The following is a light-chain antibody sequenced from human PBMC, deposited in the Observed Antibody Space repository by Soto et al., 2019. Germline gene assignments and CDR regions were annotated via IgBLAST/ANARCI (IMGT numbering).Light chain of an antibody. J-gene: IGKJ1*01. V-gene: IGKV1-8*01. Sequence: SQLTQTPSSFSASTGDRVTITCRASQGISSYLAWYQQKPGKAPKLLIYAASSLQSGVPSRFSGSGSGAEFTLTISSLQPDDFATYYCHQYDNYPGTFGQGTKVDI. CDR2: AAS. CDR3: HQYDNYPGT. CDR1: QGISSY.